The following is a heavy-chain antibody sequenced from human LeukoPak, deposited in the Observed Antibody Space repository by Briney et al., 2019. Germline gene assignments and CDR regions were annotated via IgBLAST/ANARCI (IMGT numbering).Heavy chain of an antibody. V-gene: IGHV3-7*01. CDR1: GFTLSSYW. CDR2: IGQDGSEK. Sequence: PGGSLRLSCAASGFTLSSYWMSWVRQAPGKGLEWVANIGQDGSEKYYVDSVKGRFTISRDNAKNSLYLQVSSLRAEDTAVYYCARYSSNWDYYMDVWGKGTTVTISS. CDR3: ARYSSNWDYYMDV. J-gene: IGHJ6*03. D-gene: IGHD6-13*01.